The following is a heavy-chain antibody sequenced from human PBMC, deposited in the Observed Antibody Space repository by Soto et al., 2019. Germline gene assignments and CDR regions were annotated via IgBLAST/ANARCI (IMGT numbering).Heavy chain of an antibody. Sequence: VQLVESGGGVVQPGKSLRLSCAASGFTFSNYPMNWVRQAPGKGLEWVSVISYDGTRKYYADSVRGRFTISRDNSKNTLYLQMNSLRPQDTAVYYCARETGLGVAAAGSFDSWGQGARVTVSS. D-gene: IGHD6-13*01. CDR1: GFTFSNYP. V-gene: IGHV3-30*04. J-gene: IGHJ4*02. CDR2: ISYDGTRK. CDR3: ARETGLGVAAAGSFDS.